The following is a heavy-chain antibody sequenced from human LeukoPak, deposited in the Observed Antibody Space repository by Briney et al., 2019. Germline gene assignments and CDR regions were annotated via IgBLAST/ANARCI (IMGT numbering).Heavy chain of an antibody. V-gene: IGHV4-61*02. CDR3: ARGVTMDV. D-gene: IGHD4-11*01. CDR1: GGSISSGSYY. J-gene: IGHJ6*03. CDR2: IYTSGST. Sequence: PSETLSLTCAVSGGSISSGSYYWSWIRQPAGKGLEWIGRIYTSGSTNYNPSLKSRVTISVDTSKNQFSLKLSSVTAADTAVYYCARGVTMDVWGKGTTVTVSS.